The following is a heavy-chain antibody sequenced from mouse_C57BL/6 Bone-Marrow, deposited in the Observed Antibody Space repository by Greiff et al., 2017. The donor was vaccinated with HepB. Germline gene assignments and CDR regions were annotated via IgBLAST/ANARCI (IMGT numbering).Heavy chain of an antibody. Sequence: QVQLQQPGTELVKPGASVKLSCKASGYTFTSYWMHWVKQRPGQGLEWIGNINPSNGGTNYNEKFKSKATLTVDKSSSTAYMQLSSLTSEDSAVDYCARSGDYDYDEGYAMDYWGQGTSVTVSS. J-gene: IGHJ4*01. V-gene: IGHV1-53*01. D-gene: IGHD2-4*01. CDR1: GYTFTSYW. CDR2: INPSNGGT. CDR3: ARSGDYDYDEGYAMDY.